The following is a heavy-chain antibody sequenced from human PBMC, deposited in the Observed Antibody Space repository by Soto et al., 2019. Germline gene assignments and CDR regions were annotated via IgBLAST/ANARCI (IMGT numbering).Heavy chain of an antibody. Sequence: QVRLVESGGGVVQPGRSLRLSCTASGFSFSSYAMYWFRQPPGKGLEWVAVISKDGMNKNYADSVKGRVTVSRDNANYSLDLQVNSRRGEDTAMYYCSRDMYSSDYFVKWFEPWGQGTLVTVSS. CDR1: GFSFSSYA. CDR2: ISKDGMNK. CDR3: SRDMYSSDYFVKWFEP. V-gene: IGHV3-30*04. J-gene: IGHJ5*02. D-gene: IGHD6-19*01.